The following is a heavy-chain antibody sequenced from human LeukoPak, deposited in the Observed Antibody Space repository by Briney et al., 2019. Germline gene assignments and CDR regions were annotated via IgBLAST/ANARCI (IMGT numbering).Heavy chain of an antibody. CDR1: GYTFTSYG. CDR2: ISAYNGNT. Sequence: ASVKVSCKASGYTFTSYGISWVRQAPGQGLEWMGWISAYNGNTNYAQKLQGRVTMTTGTSTSTAYMELRSLRSDDTAVYYCARSLYCSSTSCRYNWFDPWGQGTLVTVSS. CDR3: ARSLYCSSTSCRYNWFDP. J-gene: IGHJ5*02. V-gene: IGHV1-18*01. D-gene: IGHD2-2*01.